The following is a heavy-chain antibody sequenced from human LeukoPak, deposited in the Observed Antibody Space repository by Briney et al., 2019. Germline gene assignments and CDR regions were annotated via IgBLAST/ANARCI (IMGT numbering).Heavy chain of an antibody. Sequence: GGSLRLSCAASGFTFSRYAMSWVRQAPGKGLEWVSAISGNGDSTYLTDSVKGRFTISRDNSKNTVFLQMNSLSAEDTAVYYCAKEAYHDFWSGHTDYWGQGTLVTVSS. CDR3: AKEAYHDFWSGHTDY. J-gene: IGHJ4*02. D-gene: IGHD3-3*01. CDR2: ISGNGDST. V-gene: IGHV3-23*01. CDR1: GFTFSRYA.